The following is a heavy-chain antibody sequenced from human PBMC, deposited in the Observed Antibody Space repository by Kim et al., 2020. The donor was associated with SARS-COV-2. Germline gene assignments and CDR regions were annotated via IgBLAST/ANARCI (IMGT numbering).Heavy chain of an antibody. CDR3: ARDFDDDYGDYGAFDI. V-gene: IGHV3-30*04. CDR2: ISYDGINK. CDR1: GFTFSSYA. D-gene: IGHD4-17*01. Sequence: GGSLRLSCAASGFTFSSYAMHWVRQAPGKGLEWVAVISYDGINKYYADSVKGRFTISRDNSKNTLYLQMNSLRAEDTAVYYCARDFDDDYGDYGAFDIW. J-gene: IGHJ3*02.